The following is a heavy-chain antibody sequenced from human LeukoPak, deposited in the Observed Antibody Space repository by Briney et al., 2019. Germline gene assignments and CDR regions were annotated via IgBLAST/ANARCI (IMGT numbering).Heavy chain of an antibody. J-gene: IGHJ4*01. D-gene: IGHD3-22*01. CDR2: IYSSGSA. Sequence: PSETLSLTCSVSGASINNNSWTWIRQPPGKGLEWIGYIYSSGSANYNPSLKSRVIISGDTSKNQISLNLTSVTAADTAVYFCARHRDYYDTWGHGTLVTVSS. V-gene: IGHV4-59*08. CDR1: GASINNNS. CDR3: ARHRDYYDT.